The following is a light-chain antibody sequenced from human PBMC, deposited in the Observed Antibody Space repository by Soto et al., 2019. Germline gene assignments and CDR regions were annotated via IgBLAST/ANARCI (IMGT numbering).Light chain of an antibody. J-gene: IGKJ1*01. CDR2: RAS. CDR3: QQYYTTPRT. CDR1: QTVLDSSNNKDY. V-gene: IGKV4-1*01. Sequence: DIVMTQSPDCLAVSLGERATISCRSSQTVLDSSNNKDYLSWYQQKAGQPPKLLIYRASTRDFGVPDRFSGSGSGTDFTLTISSLQAADVAVYYCQQYYTTPRTFGHGTKVDIK.